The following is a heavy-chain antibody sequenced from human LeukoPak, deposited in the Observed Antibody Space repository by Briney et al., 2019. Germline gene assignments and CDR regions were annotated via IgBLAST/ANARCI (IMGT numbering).Heavy chain of an antibody. V-gene: IGHV3-30-3*01. Sequence: PGGSLRLSCAASGFTFSSYAMHWVRQAPGKGLEWVAVISYDGSNKYYADSVKGRFTISRDNSKNTLYLQMNSLRAEDTAVYYCAKDYNPYCSSTSCFGGFDYWGQGTLVTVSS. CDR1: GFTFSSYA. D-gene: IGHD2-2*01. J-gene: IGHJ4*02. CDR2: ISYDGSNK. CDR3: AKDYNPYCSSTSCFGGFDY.